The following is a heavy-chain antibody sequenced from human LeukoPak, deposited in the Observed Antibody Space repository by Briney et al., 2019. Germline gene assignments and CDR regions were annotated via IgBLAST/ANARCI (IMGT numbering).Heavy chain of an antibody. CDR1: GGSISSSSYY. D-gene: IGHD3-10*01. CDR3: ARKTWGTLTAYYYGSGSFDY. J-gene: IGHJ4*02. V-gene: IGHV4-39*07. CDR2: INHSGST. Sequence: SETLSLTCTVSGGSISSSSYYWSWIRQPPGKGLEWIGEINHSGSTNYNPSLKSRVTISVDTSKNQFSLKLSSVTAADTAVYYCARKTWGTLTAYYYGSGSFDYWGQGTLVTVSS.